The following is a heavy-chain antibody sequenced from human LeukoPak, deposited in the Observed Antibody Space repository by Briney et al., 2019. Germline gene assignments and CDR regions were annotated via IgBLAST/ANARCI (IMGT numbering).Heavy chain of an antibody. J-gene: IGHJ5*02. D-gene: IGHD3-10*01. V-gene: IGHV4-4*07. Sequence: KPSETLSLTCTVSGYSISSGYYWSWIRQPAGKGLEWIGRIYTSGSTNYNPSLKSRVTMSVDTSKNQFSLKLSSVTAADTAVYYCARELITMVRGVTSGNWFDPWGQGTLVTVSS. CDR3: ARELITMVRGVTSGNWFDP. CDR1: GYSISSGYY. CDR2: IYTSGST.